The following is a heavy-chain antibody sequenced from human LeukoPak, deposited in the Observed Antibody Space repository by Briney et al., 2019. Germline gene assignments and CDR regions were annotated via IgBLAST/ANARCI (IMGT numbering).Heavy chain of an antibody. V-gene: IGHV1-46*01. D-gene: IGHD3-10*01. J-gene: IGHJ4*02. CDR2: INPSGGST. CDR1: GYTFTSYY. Sequence: ASVKVSCKASGYTFTSYYMHWVRQAPGQGLEWMGIINPSGGSTSYAQKFQGRVTMTGDTSTSTVYMELSSLRSEDTAVYYCARDYYGSGSSLTPYFDYWGQGTLVTVSS. CDR3: ARDYYGSGSSLTPYFDY.